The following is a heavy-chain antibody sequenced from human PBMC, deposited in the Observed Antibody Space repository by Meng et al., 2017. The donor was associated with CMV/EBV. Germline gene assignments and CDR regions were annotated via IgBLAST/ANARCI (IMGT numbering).Heavy chain of an antibody. D-gene: IGHD5-18*01. CDR2: IRYDGSNK. J-gene: IGHJ6*02. Sequence: GESLKISCAASGFTFSSYGMHWVRQAPGKGLEWVAFIRYDGSNKYYADSVKGRFTISRDNSKNTLYLQMNSLRAEDTAMYYCATWPYYSSYYYGLDVWGQGTTVTVSS. CDR1: GFTFSSYG. V-gene: IGHV3-30*02. CDR3: ATWPYYSSYYYGLDV.